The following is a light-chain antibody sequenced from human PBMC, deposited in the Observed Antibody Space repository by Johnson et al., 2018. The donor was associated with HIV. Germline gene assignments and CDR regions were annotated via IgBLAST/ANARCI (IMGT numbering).Light chain of an antibody. V-gene: IGLV1-51*02. CDR2: EDY. J-gene: IGLJ1*01. CDR3: GTWGGV. Sequence: QSVLTQPPSVSAAPGQRVNISCSGNISNIESYFVSWYQQLPGAAPRLLIYEDYKRPSGIPDRFSGSKSGASATLGITGLQTGDEADYYCGTWGGVFGTGTKVTVL. CDR1: ISNIESYF.